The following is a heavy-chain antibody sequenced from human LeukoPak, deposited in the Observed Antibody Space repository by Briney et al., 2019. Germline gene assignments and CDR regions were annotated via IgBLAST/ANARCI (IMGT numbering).Heavy chain of an antibody. D-gene: IGHD6-25*01. CDR3: ASVSVSSAGYHFYYYGMDV. CDR1: GGSVNNGGYF. Sequence: SETLSLTCTVSGGSVNNGGYFWNWIRQSPGKGLEWLGYVYSSGSPNYNPSLRSPVSMSVDTSKNQFSLKLSSVTAADTAVYYCASVSVSSAGYHFYYYGMDVWGKGTTVIVPS. CDR2: VYSSGSP. V-gene: IGHV4-61*08. J-gene: IGHJ6*04.